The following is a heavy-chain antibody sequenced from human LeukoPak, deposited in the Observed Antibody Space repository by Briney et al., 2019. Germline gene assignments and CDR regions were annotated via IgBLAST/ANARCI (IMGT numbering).Heavy chain of an antibody. Sequence: SQTLSLTCAISGDSVSSNSATWNWIRQSPSRGLEWLGRTYYRSKWYNEYAVSVKSRITINPDTSKNRFPLQLNSVTPEDTAVYYCAGSHSSTWYPDCWGQGTLVTVSS. CDR3: AGSHSSTWYPDC. CDR2: TYYRSKWYN. CDR1: GDSVSSNSAT. V-gene: IGHV6-1*01. J-gene: IGHJ4*02. D-gene: IGHD2-2*01.